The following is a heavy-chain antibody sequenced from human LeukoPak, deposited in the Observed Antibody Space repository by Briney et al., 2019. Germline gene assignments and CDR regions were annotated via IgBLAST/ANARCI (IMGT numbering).Heavy chain of an antibody. CDR2: IIPIFGTA. Sequence: ASVKVSCKASGGTFSSYAISWVRQAPGQGLEWMGGIIPIFGTANYAQKSQGRVTITADESTSTAYMELSSLRSEDTAVYYCADSSGYRNDAFDIWGQGTMVTVSS. CDR3: ADSSGYRNDAFDI. D-gene: IGHD3-22*01. CDR1: GGTFSSYA. V-gene: IGHV1-69*13. J-gene: IGHJ3*02.